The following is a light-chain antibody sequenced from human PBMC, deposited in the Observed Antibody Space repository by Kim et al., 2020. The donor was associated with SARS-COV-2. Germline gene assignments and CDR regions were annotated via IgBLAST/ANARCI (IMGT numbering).Light chain of an antibody. V-gene: IGKV1-33*01. CDR3: QQYDGVPFT. J-gene: IGKJ4*01. CDR1: QDISNS. Sequence: DIQLTQSPSSLSASVGDRVTITCLASQDISNSLNWYQQKPGEPPKLLIYEATNWETGVPIRFTGSTSVTDFTFTISSLQPEDIATYYCQQYDGVPFTFGGGTKVDIK. CDR2: EAT.